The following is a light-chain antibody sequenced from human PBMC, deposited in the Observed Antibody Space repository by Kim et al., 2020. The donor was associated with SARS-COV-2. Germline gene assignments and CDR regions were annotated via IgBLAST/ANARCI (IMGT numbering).Light chain of an antibody. Sequence: GQGVTVSWAGRHPNHGTNSVYWDQQHPGMAPKLLIYGNGQRPSGVPDRFSGSASGTAASLAISGLRSEDEADYDGATWDDSLSGPVLGGGTQLTVL. CDR3: ATWDDSLSGPV. CDR2: GNG. J-gene: IGLJ2*01. V-gene: IGLV1-47*01. CDR1: HPNHGTNS.